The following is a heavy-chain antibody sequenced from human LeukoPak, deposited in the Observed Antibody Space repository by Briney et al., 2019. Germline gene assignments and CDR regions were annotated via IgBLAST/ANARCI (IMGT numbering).Heavy chain of an antibody. Sequence: SQTLSLTCAISGDSVSSNSAAWNWIRQSPSRGLEWLGRTYYRSKWYNDYAVSVKSRITINPDTSKNQFSLQLNSVTPEDTAVYYCARVIIVVAGRNYYYYGMDVWGQGTTVTVSS. CDR3: ARVIIVVAGRNYYYYGMDV. D-gene: IGHD6-19*01. J-gene: IGHJ6*02. CDR2: TYYRSKWYN. V-gene: IGHV6-1*01. CDR1: GDSVSSNSAA.